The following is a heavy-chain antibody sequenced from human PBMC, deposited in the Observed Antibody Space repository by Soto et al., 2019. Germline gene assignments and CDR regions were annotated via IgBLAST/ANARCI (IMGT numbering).Heavy chain of an antibody. J-gene: IGHJ5*02. CDR3: ARGPDYGDSGHENWFDP. Sequence: ASVKVSCKASGYTFTSYGISWVRQAPGQGLEWMGWISAYNGNTNYAQKLQGRVTMTTGTSTSTAYMELRSLRSDDTAVYYCARGPDYGDSGHENWFDPWGQGTLVTVSS. CDR2: ISAYNGNT. CDR1: GYTFTSYG. V-gene: IGHV1-18*01. D-gene: IGHD4-17*01.